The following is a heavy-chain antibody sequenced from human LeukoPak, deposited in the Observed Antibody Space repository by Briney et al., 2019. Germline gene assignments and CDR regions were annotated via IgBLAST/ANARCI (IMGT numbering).Heavy chain of an antibody. Sequence: GGSLRLSCVAFGFTFSSHLMNWVRQTPGKGLESVATIKPDGSEKYYVDSVKGRFTISRDNAKSSLYLQMNSLRAEDTGVYFCARMSSYCDYWGQGTLVTVSS. CDR2: IKPDGSEK. CDR3: ARMSSYCDY. D-gene: IGHD2-2*01. J-gene: IGHJ4*02. CDR1: GFTFSSHL. V-gene: IGHV3-7*01.